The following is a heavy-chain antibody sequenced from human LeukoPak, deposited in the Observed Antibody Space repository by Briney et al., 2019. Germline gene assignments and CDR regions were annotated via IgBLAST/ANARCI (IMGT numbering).Heavy chain of an antibody. Sequence: PGGSLRLSCAASGFSISTYNMNWVRQAPGKGLEWISYILSSSETIYYADSVKGRFTISRDNARNSLYLQMNSLRAEDMALYYCAKSPHYDSSGYYYDYWGQGTLVTVSS. CDR2: ILSSSETI. CDR1: GFSISTYN. J-gene: IGHJ4*02. V-gene: IGHV3-48*04. CDR3: AKSPHYDSSGYYYDY. D-gene: IGHD3-22*01.